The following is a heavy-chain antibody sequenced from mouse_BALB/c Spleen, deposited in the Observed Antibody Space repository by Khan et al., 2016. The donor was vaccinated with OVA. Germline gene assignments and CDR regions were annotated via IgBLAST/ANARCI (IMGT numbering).Heavy chain of an antibody. D-gene: IGHD1-2*01. CDR3: AGGGYGYGFAY. Sequence: EVELVESGGGLVQPGGSLRLSCATSGFTFTDYYMNWVRQPPGKALEWLGFISKKASGYNYEYSPTVKGRITIARDNTTRILQLQRITSRAADSATYYCAGGGYGYGFAYWGQGTLVTVSA. CDR2: ISKKASGYNY. V-gene: IGHV7-3*02. J-gene: IGHJ3*01. CDR1: GFTFTDYY.